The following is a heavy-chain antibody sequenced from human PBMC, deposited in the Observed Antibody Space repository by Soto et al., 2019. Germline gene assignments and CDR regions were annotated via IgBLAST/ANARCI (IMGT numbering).Heavy chain of an antibody. CDR3: ARDKARYYYGSGSSTLFHY. V-gene: IGHV4-4*02. D-gene: IGHD3-10*01. Sequence: QVQLQESGPGLVKPSGTLSLTCAVSGGSISSSNWWNWVRQPPGKGLEWIGEIYHSGSTNYNPSLESRVTISVDQSKNQLSLKLSSVTAADTAVYYCARDKARYYYGSGSSTLFHYWGQGTLVTVSS. CDR2: IYHSGST. J-gene: IGHJ4*02. CDR1: GGSISSSNW.